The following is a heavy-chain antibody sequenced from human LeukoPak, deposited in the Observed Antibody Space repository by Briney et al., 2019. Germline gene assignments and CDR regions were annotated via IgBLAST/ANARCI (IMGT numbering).Heavy chain of an antibody. CDR3: ARKDPRGWLHDY. CDR2: IPFDGSNE. V-gene: IGHV3-30*02. Sequence: GGSLRLSCAASGFTFSNYGRHWVRQAPGKGLEWVALIPFDGSNEHYADSVKGRFTISRDNSKNTLYLQMNSLRAEDTAVYYCARKDPRGWLHDYWGQGTLVTVSS. D-gene: IGHD5-24*01. CDR1: GFTFSNYG. J-gene: IGHJ4*02.